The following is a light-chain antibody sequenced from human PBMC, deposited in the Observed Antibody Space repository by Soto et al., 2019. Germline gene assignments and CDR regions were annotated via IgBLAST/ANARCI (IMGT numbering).Light chain of an antibody. CDR1: QSVGSNY. Sequence: IVLTQSPGTLSLSPGETATLSCRASQSVGSNYFAWYQQKPGQAPRLLIYGASRRATGIPDRFSGSGSGTDFTLTISRLEPEDFAVYYCQQYDSSRTFGPGTKVDIK. J-gene: IGKJ3*01. CDR3: QQYDSSRT. CDR2: GAS. V-gene: IGKV3-20*01.